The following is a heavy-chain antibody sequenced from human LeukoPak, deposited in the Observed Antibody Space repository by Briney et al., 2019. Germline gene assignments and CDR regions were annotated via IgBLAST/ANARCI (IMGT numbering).Heavy chain of an antibody. Sequence: ASVKVSCKTSGYTFTNYAISWVRQAPGQGLEWMGWISTYNGNTNYAQKLQGRVTMTTDTSTSTAYMELRSLRSDDTAVYYCASGGLDTAMFYWGQGTLVTVSS. D-gene: IGHD5-18*01. J-gene: IGHJ4*02. CDR1: GYTFTNYA. CDR3: ASGGLDTAMFY. V-gene: IGHV1-18*01. CDR2: ISTYNGNT.